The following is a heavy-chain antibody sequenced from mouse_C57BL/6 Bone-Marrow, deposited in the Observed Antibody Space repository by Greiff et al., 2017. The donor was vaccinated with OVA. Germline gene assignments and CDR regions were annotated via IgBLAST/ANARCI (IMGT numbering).Heavy chain of an antibody. Sequence: VQLQQSGPELVKPGASVKISCKASGYTFTDYYMNWVKQSHGKSLEWIGDINPNNGGTSYNQKFKGKATLTGDKSSSTVYMELRSLTSEDSAVYYCASGDYDSNYDYFDYWGQGTTLTVSS. V-gene: IGHV1-26*01. CDR3: ASGDYDSNYDYFDY. J-gene: IGHJ2*01. CDR2: INPNNGGT. CDR1: GYTFTDYY. D-gene: IGHD2-5*01.